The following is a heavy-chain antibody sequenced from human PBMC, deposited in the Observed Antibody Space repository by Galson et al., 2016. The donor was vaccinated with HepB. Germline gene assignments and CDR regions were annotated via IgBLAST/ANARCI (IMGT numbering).Heavy chain of an antibody. CDR1: GFSFSNDD. V-gene: IGHV3-33*01. CDR2: IRVDGNNQ. J-gene: IGHJ3*02. CDR3: ARDGTTPRKFAAYDI. D-gene: IGHD4-17*01. Sequence: SLRLSCAASGFSFSNDDMHWVRQTAGKGLEWVAGIRVDGNNQFYGDSVKGRFTISRDNSRHTVYLQMNSLRGEDTAVYYCARDGTTPRKFAAYDIWGQGTVFTVSS.